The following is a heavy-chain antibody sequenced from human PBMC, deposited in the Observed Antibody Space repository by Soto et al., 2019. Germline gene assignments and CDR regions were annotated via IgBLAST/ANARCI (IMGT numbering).Heavy chain of an antibody. J-gene: IGHJ4*02. D-gene: IGHD3-10*01. CDR3: ARRYYGSGSPFDY. V-gene: IGHV4-59*08. CDR2: IYYSGST. CDR1: GGSISSYF. Sequence: SETLSLTCTVSGGSISSYFGSWIRQPPGKGLEWIGYIYYSGSTKYNPSLKSRVTISVDTSKNQFSLKLSSVTAADTAVYYCARRYYGSGSPFDYWGQGALVTVSS.